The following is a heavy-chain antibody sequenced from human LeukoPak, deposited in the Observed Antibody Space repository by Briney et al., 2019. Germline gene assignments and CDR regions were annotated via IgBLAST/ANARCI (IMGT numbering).Heavy chain of an antibody. CDR3: AELGITLIGGV. CDR2: ISSSGSTI. D-gene: IGHD3-10*02. J-gene: IGHJ6*04. CDR1: GFTFSSYE. V-gene: IGHV3-48*03. Sequence: GGSLRLSCAASGFTFSSYEMNWVRHAPGKGLEWVSYISSSGSTIYYADSVKGRFTISRDNAKNSLYLQMNSLRAEDTAVYYCAELGITLIGGVWGKGTTVTISS.